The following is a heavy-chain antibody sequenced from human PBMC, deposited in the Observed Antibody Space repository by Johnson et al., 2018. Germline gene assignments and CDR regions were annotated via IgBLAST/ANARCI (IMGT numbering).Heavy chain of an antibody. CDR2: LKSQTDGGTT. V-gene: IGHV3-15*02. Sequence: VQLVQSGGALVKPGGSLRLSCAASGFTFSYAWLSWVRQAPGKGLEWVGRLKSQTDGGTTDYAAPVKGRFTISRDGSESTLYLQMNSLKSEDTAVYYCATVWYYYGSSNSYYSEYFQHWGQGTLVTVSS. CDR1: GFTFSYAW. CDR3: ATVWYYYGSSNSYYSEYFQH. J-gene: IGHJ1*01. D-gene: IGHD3-22*01.